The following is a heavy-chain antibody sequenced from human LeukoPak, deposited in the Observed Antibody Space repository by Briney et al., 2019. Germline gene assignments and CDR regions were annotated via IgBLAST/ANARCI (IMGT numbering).Heavy chain of an antibody. CDR3: AREGAAPYYYYMDV. CDR2: IYTSGST. D-gene: IGHD1-26*01. J-gene: IGHJ6*03. Sequence: SETLSLTCTVSGGSISSGSYYWSWIRQPAGKGLEWIGRIYTSGSTNYNPSLKSRVTISVDTSKNQFSLKLSSVTAADTAVYYCAREGAAPYYYYMDVWGKGTTVTISS. CDR1: GGSISSGSYY. V-gene: IGHV4-61*02.